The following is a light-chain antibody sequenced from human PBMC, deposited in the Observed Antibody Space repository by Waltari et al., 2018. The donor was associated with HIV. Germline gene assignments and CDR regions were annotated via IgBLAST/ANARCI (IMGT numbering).Light chain of an antibody. V-gene: IGLV2-11*01. Sequence: QSALTQPHSVSGSPGPSLTISCTGTSTYVDTFVSWYQQHPGKAPKVIIFDVNKRPSGVPDLFSGSKSGNTASLTISGLQAEDEAEYYCCSHAGNFIFVFGTGTKVTVL. CDR3: CSHAGNFIFV. CDR1: STYVDTF. CDR2: DVN. J-gene: IGLJ1*01.